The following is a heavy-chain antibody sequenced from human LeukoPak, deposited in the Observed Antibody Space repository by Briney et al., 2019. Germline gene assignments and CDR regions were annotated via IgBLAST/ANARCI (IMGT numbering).Heavy chain of an antibody. V-gene: IGHV3-15*01. D-gene: IGHD3-22*01. Sequence: GGSLRLSCAASGFVFRSVWMTWVRQAPGKGLEWVGRIRSKSDGGTAEYGTSVSDRFTISRDDSKNTLYLQMNSLTAEDTAVYYCASLNVDSSAYYYVPNWFDPWGQGTLVTVSS. CDR1: GFVFRSVW. CDR2: IRSKSDGGTA. CDR3: ASLNVDSSAYYYVPNWFDP. J-gene: IGHJ5*02.